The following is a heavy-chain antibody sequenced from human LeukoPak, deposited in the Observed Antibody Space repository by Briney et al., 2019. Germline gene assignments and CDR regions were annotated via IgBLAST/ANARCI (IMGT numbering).Heavy chain of an antibody. J-gene: IGHJ4*02. CDR3: ARGKYYYDSSGYYDEPGHY. Sequence: ASVNVSCKASGYTFTIYYMHWVRQAPGQGLEWMGIINPSGGSTSYAQKFQGRVTMTRDTSTSTVYMELSNLRSEDTAVYYCARGKYYYDSSGYYDEPGHYWGQGTLVTVSS. CDR1: GYTFTIYY. V-gene: IGHV1-46*01. D-gene: IGHD3-22*01. CDR2: INPSGGST.